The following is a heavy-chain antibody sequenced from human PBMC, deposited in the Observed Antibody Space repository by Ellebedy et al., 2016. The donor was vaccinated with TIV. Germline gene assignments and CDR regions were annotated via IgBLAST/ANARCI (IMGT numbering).Heavy chain of an antibody. CDR2: NSAYNGNT. CDR1: GYRFTGYY. V-gene: IGHV1-18*04. D-gene: IGHD7-27*01. Sequence: AASVKVSCKASGYRFTGYYVHWVRQAPGQGLEWMGWNSAYNGNTTYAQKLQGRVTMTTDTYTSTAYMELRSMRSADTAVYYCAKNTGGYYYYGMDVWGQGTTVTVSS. CDR3: AKNTGGYYYYGMDV. J-gene: IGHJ6*02.